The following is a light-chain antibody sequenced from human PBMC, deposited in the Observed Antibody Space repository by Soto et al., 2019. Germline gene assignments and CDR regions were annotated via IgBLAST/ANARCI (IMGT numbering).Light chain of an antibody. Sequence: NFMLTQPHSVSESPGKTVTISCTRSSGSIASNYVQWYQQRPGSAPTTVIYEDNQRPSGVPDRFSGSIDSSSNSASLTISGLKTEDEADYYCQSCDSSSYVFGTGTKVTVL. CDR3: QSCDSSSYV. CDR2: EDN. V-gene: IGLV6-57*04. CDR1: SGSIASNY. J-gene: IGLJ1*01.